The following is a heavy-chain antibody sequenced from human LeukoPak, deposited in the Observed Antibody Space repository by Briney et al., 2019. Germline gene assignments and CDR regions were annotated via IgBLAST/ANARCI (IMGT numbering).Heavy chain of an antibody. D-gene: IGHD3-10*01. CDR3: ARGAFGSGSYSFDY. Sequence: ASVKVSCKASGYTFTSYDINWVRQATGQGLEWMGWMNPNSGNTGYAQKFQGRVTITRNTSISTAYMELSSLRSEDTAVYYCARGAFGSGSYSFDYWGQGTLVTVSS. CDR1: GYTFTSYD. CDR2: MNPNSGNT. V-gene: IGHV1-8*03. J-gene: IGHJ4*02.